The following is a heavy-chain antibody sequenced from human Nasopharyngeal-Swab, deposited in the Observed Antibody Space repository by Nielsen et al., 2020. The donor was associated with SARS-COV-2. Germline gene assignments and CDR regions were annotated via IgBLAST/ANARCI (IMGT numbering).Heavy chain of an antibody. Sequence: GGSLRLSCAASGFTFSSYAMSWIRQAPGKGLEWVSYISSSGSTIYYADSVKGRFTISRDNSKNTLYLQMNSLRAEDTAVYYCARDRSGWYLDYWGQGTLVTVSS. V-gene: IGHV3-48*01. CDR1: GFTFSSYA. CDR3: ARDRSGWYLDY. J-gene: IGHJ4*02. D-gene: IGHD6-19*01. CDR2: ISSSGSTI.